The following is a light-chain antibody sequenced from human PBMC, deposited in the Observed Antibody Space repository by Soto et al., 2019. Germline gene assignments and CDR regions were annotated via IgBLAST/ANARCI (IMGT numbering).Light chain of an antibody. CDR2: DVS. J-gene: IGLJ3*02. CDR3: SSYTSSSTWV. Sequence: QSALTQPRSVSGSPGQSVTISCTGTSSDVGGYNYVSWYQQHPGKAPKLIMYDVSKRPSGVPDRFSGSKSGKTASLTISGLQAEDEAEYYCSSYTSSSTWVFGGGTKVTVL. V-gene: IGLV2-11*01. CDR1: SSDVGGYNY.